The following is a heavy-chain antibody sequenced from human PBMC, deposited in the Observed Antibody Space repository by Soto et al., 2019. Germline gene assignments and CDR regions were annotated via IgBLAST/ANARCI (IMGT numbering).Heavy chain of an antibody. V-gene: IGHV4-30-4*01. CDR2: IYYSGST. Sequence: QVQLQESGPGLVKPSQTLSLTCTVSGGSISSGDYYWSWIRQPPGKGLEWIGYIYYSGSTNYNPSLKSRVTISVDTSKNKFSLKLRSVTAADTAVYYCARDCTNGVCLYAFDIWGQGTMVTVSS. D-gene: IGHD2-8*01. J-gene: IGHJ3*02. CDR1: GGSISSGDYY. CDR3: ARDCTNGVCLYAFDI.